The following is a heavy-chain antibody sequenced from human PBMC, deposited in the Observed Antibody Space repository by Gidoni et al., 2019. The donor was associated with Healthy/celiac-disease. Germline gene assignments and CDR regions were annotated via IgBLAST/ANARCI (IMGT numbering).Heavy chain of an antibody. J-gene: IGHJ3*02. CDR2: IDPSDSYT. CDR3: ARHRGGSSWSDYDAFDI. D-gene: IGHD6-13*01. V-gene: IGHV5-10-1*03. Sequence: EVQLVQSGAEVKKPGESLRISCKGSGYSFTSYWISWVRQMPGKGLEWMGRIDPSDSYTNYSPSFQGHVTISADKSISTAYLQWSSLKASDTAMYYCARHRGGSSWSDYDAFDIWGQGTMVTVSS. CDR1: GYSFTSYW.